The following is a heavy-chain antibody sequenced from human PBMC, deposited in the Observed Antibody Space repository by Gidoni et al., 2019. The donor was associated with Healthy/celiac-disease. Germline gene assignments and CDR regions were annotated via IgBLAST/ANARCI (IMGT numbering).Heavy chain of an antibody. D-gene: IGHD3-22*01. CDR1: GCTSSSYA. V-gene: IGHV3-30-3*01. CDR3: ARAHAHYYDWDAFDI. J-gene: IGHJ3*02. Sequence: QVQLVESGGGVVQPGRSMRPSCSASGCTSSSYAMHWFPQAPGKGLEWVAVISNDGSNKYYADSVKGRFTISRDNSKNTLYLQMNSLRAEDTAVYYCARAHAHYYDWDAFDIWGQGTMVTVSS. CDR2: ISNDGSNK.